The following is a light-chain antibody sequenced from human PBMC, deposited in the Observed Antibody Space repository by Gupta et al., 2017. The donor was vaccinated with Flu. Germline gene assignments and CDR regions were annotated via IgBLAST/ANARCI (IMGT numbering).Light chain of an antibody. V-gene: IGKV3-15*01. CDR2: GAP. Sequence: IVLTQSPATLSVSPGERATLSCRASQNVNNNLAWYQQKPGQAPRLLIYGAPTRATGTPARFSGGGSATEFTLTISSLQSEDVAVYYCQQDNSWRYTFGQGTNMEIK. CDR1: QNVNNN. J-gene: IGKJ2*01. CDR3: QQDNSWRYT.